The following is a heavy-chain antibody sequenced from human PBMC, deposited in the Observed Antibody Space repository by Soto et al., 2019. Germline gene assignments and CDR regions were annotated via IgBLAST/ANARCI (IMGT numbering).Heavy chain of an antibody. Sequence: PSHTLSLTCAISGDNVSANSAACTWIRQSPSRGLEWMGRTYYRSKWYNDYAVSVKSRITINPDTSKNQFSLQLNSVTPEDTAVYYCARQTAVAGTWTHYGMYVWGQGTKVTVSS. CDR1: GDNVSANSAA. J-gene: IGHJ6*02. CDR2: TYYRSKWYN. V-gene: IGHV6-1*01. D-gene: IGHD6-19*01. CDR3: ARQTAVAGTWTHYGMYV.